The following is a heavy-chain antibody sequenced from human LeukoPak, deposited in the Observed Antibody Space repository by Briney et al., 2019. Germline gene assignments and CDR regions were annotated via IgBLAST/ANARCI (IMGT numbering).Heavy chain of an antibody. CDR3: ARLQLLYDAFDI. V-gene: IGHV1-2*02. D-gene: IGHD2-2*02. J-gene: IGHJ3*02. Sequence: ASVKVSCKASGYTFTGYYMHWVRQAPGQGLEWMGWINPNSGGTNYAQKFQGRVTMTRDTSISTAYMELSRLRSDDTAVHYCARLQLLYDAFDIWGQGTMVTVSS. CDR1: GYTFTGYY. CDR2: INPNSGGT.